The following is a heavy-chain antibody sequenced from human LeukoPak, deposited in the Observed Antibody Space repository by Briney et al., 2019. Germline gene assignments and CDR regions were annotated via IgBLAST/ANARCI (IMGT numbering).Heavy chain of an antibody. J-gene: IGHJ4*02. CDR1: GGTFSSYA. CDR2: VNPNSGGT. Sequence: ASVKVSCKASGGTFSSYAISWVRQAPGQGLEWMGWVNPNSGGTNYAQKFQGRVTMTRDTSITTACMDLSSLRSDDTAVYYCARDNYGIGDYWGQGTLVTVSS. CDR3: ARDNYGIGDY. V-gene: IGHV1-2*02. D-gene: IGHD4-11*01.